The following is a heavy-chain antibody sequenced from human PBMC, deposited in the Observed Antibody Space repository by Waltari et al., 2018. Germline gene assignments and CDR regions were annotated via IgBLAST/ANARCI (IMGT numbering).Heavy chain of an antibody. CDR3: ARHWKRNGYRFDP. CDR1: GGSISGSSYY. V-gene: IGHV4-39*01. Sequence: QLQLQESGPGLMKPSETLSLTCTVSGGSISGSSYYWGWIRQSPGKGLEWIASIYYTGTTYYNPTLERRVTISGDTSKNEFSLRLSSVTAADTAVYYCARHWKRNGYRFDPWGQGTLVTVSS. D-gene: IGHD5-12*01. J-gene: IGHJ5*02. CDR2: IYYTGTT.